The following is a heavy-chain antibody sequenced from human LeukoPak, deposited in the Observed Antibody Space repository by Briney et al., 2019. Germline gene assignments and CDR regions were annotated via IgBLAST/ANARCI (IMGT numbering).Heavy chain of an antibody. CDR3: ASARGYNLPLDY. V-gene: IGHV1-69*13. CDR2: IIPIFGTA. Sequence: ASVKVSCKASGGTFSSYAISWVRQAPGKVLEWMGGIIPIFGTANYAQKFQGRVTITADESTSTAYMELSSLRSEDTAVYYCASARGYNLPLDYWGQGTLVTVSS. J-gene: IGHJ4*02. CDR1: GGTFSSYA. D-gene: IGHD5-24*01.